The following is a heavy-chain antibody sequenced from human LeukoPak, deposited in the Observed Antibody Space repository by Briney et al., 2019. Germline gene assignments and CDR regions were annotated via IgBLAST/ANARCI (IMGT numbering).Heavy chain of an antibody. CDR1: GFTFSSYG. CDR3: ARDPGSYYDSSGYPFPSTRWAFDI. D-gene: IGHD3-22*01. CDR2: IRYDGSNK. Sequence: GGSLRLPCAASGFTFSSYGMHWVRQAPGKGLEWVAFIRYDGSNKYYADSVKGRFTISRDNSKNTLYLQMNSLRAEDTAVYYCARDPGSYYDSSGYPFPSTRWAFDIWGQGTMVTVSS. J-gene: IGHJ3*02. V-gene: IGHV3-30*02.